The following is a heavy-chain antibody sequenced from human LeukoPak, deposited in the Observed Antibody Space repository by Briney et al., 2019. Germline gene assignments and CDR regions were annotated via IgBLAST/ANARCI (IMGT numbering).Heavy chain of an antibody. J-gene: IGHJ4*02. V-gene: IGHV3-21*01. Sequence: PGGSLRLSCAASGFTFSSYSMNWVRQAPGKGLEWVSSISSSSSYIYYADSVKGRFTISRDNAKNSLYLQMNSLRAEDTAVYYCASSLGSGYYVSFDYWGQGTLVTVSS. D-gene: IGHD3-3*01. CDR3: ASSLGSGYYVSFDY. CDR2: ISSSSSYI. CDR1: GFTFSSYS.